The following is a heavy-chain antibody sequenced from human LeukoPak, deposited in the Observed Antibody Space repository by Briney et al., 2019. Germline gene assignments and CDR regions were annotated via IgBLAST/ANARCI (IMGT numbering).Heavy chain of an antibody. D-gene: IGHD2-2*01. CDR3: AKGGGRVAIDIVVVPAAMRTTYFDY. CDR2: ISGSGGST. V-gene: IGHV3-23*01. CDR1: GFTFSSYA. Sequence: PGGSLRLSCAASGFTFSSYAMSWVRQAPGKGLEWVSAISGSGGSTYYADSVKGRFTISRDNSKNTLYLQMNSLRAEDTAVYYCAKGGGRVAIDIVVVPAAMRTTYFDYWGRGTLVTVSS. J-gene: IGHJ4*02.